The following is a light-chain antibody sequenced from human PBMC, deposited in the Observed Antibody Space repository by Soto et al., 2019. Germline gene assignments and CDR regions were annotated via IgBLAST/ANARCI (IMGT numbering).Light chain of an antibody. CDR3: AAWDDSLNGNVV. J-gene: IGLJ2*01. CDR2: SNN. CDR1: SSNIGSNT. Sequence: QSVLTQPPSASGTPGRRVTISCSGSSSNIGSNTVNWYQQLPGTAPKLLIYSNNQRPSGVPDRFSGSKSGTSASLAISGLQSQDEADYYCAAWDDSLNGNVVFGGGTKVTVL. V-gene: IGLV1-44*01.